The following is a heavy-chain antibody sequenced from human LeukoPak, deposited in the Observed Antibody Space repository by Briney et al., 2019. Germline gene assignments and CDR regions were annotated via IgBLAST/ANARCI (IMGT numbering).Heavy chain of an antibody. CDR1: GDSIVTSRYY. Sequence: SETLSLTCTVSGDSIVTSRYYWAWIRQPPGKGLEWIGSISYSGSTNYDPSLKSRVTISVDTSKNQFSLQLSSVTAADTAFYYCVRERSFFGENYWGQGTLVTVSS. CDR3: VRERSFFGENY. CDR2: ISYSGST. J-gene: IGHJ4*02. V-gene: IGHV4-39*02. D-gene: IGHD3-10*01.